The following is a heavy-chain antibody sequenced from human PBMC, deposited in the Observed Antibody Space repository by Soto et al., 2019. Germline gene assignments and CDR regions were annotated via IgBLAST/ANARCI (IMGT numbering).Heavy chain of an antibody. CDR2: INQDGSEK. CDR1: GFTFSSYW. Sequence: EVRLVESGGGLVQPGGSLTLSCAASGFTFSSYWMTWVRQAPGKGLEWVANINQDGSEKYYMDSMKGRFTISRDNAKNPLLLQLNSRRAEDTAVYYCARDRGRPDLRDTHYYDSSDLDYGMDVWGQGTTVTVSS. V-gene: IGHV3-7*01. D-gene: IGHD3-22*01. J-gene: IGHJ6*02. CDR3: ARDRGRPDLRDTHYYDSSDLDYGMDV.